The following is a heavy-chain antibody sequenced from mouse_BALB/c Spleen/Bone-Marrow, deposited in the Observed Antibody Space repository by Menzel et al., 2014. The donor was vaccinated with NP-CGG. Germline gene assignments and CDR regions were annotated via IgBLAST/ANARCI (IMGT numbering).Heavy chain of an antibody. D-gene: IGHD1-1*01. CDR1: GYSITSAYY. CDR2: ISFDGSN. Sequence: DVQLVESGPGLVKPSQSLSLTCSVTGYSITSAYYWNWIRQFPGNKLEWMGYISFDGSNYYNPSLKNRISITRDTSKSQFFLRLNSVTTEDTATYYCARGGYGSSYDAMDYWGQGTSVTVSS. J-gene: IGHJ4*01. CDR3: ARGGYGSSYDAMDY. V-gene: IGHV3-6*02.